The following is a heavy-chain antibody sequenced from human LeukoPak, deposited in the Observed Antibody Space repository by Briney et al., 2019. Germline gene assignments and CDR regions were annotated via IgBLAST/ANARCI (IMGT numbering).Heavy chain of an antibody. CDR3: AKGSGLVFPGQNFDY. V-gene: IGHV3-30*02. Sequence: GGSLRLSCAASGFTFSSYGMHWVRQAPGKGLEWVAFIRYDGSNKYYADSVNGRFTISRDNSKNTLYLQMNSLRAEDTAVYYCAKGSGLVFPGQNFDYWGQGTLVTVSS. D-gene: IGHD2-15*01. CDR1: GFTFSSYG. J-gene: IGHJ4*02. CDR2: IRYDGSNK.